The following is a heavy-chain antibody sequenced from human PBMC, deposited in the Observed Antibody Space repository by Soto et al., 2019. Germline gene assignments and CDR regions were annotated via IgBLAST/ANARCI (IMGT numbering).Heavy chain of an antibody. J-gene: IGHJ6*02. V-gene: IGHV3-23*01. CDR3: EKERYCYGMAV. CDR1: GFTFSSYA. CDR2: ISGSGGST. Sequence: EVQLLESGGGLVQPGGSLRLSCAASGFTFSSYAMSWVRQAPGKGLEWVSAISGSGGSTYYAASVKGRFTIARDNSKNRLYRQMPSLSGEDTAVYYCEKERYCYGMAVWGQGSTVTGSS.